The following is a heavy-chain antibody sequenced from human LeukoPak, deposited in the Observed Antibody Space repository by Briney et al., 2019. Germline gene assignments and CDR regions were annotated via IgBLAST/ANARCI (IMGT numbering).Heavy chain of an antibody. CDR3: ARLRAMVRGVIKRFDP. CDR1: GGSFSGYY. V-gene: IGHV4-34*01. Sequence: PSETLSLTCAVYGGSFSGYYWSWIRQPPGKGLEWIGEINHSGSTNYNPSLKSRVTISVDTSKNQFSLKLSSVTAADTAVYYCARLRAMVRGVIKRFDPWGQGTLVTVSS. CDR2: INHSGST. J-gene: IGHJ5*02. D-gene: IGHD3-10*01.